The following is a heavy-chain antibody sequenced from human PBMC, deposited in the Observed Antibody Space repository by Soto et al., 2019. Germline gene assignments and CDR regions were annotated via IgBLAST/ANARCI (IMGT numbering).Heavy chain of an antibody. CDR3: SRVRRRWFFDL. Sequence: QVQLVQSGAEVKKPGASVKVSCKTSGYSFTSDDINWVRQATGQGLEWMGWMNPNSGNTGYAQKFQGRATMTRNTSIRKAYMELSSLTSEDTAVYYCSRVRRRWFFDLWGRGTLVTVSS. J-gene: IGHJ2*01. CDR2: MNPNSGNT. CDR1: GYSFTSDD. V-gene: IGHV1-8*01.